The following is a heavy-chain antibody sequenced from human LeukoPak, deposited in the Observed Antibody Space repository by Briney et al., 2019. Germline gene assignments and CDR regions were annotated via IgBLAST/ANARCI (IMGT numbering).Heavy chain of an antibody. CDR1: GGSISSGDYY. Sequence: SETLSLTCTVSGGSISSGDYYWSWIRQPPGKGLEWIGYIYYSASSIYNPSLKSRVTISVDTSKNQLSLRLTPVTAADTAVYYCARGAYSSGWYDYWGQGTRVTVSS. J-gene: IGHJ4*02. CDR2: IYYSASS. V-gene: IGHV4-61*08. CDR3: ARGAYSSGWYDY. D-gene: IGHD6-19*01.